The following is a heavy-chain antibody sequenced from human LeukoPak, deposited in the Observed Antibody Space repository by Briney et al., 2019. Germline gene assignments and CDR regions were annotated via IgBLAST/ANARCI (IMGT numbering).Heavy chain of an antibody. CDR1: GYTFTGYY. Sequence: ASVKVSCKASGYTFTGYYMHWVRQAPGQGLEWMGWINPNSGGTNYAQKFRGRVTVTRDTSISTAYMELSRLRSDDTAVYYCARPPFLRGYSYGFWGQGTLVTVSS. J-gene: IGHJ4*02. CDR2: INPNSGGT. CDR3: ARPPFLRGYSYGF. V-gene: IGHV1-2*02. D-gene: IGHD5-18*01.